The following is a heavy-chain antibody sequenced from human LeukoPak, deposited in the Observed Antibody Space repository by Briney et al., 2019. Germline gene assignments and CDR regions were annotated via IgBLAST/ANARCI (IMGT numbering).Heavy chain of an antibody. D-gene: IGHD4-23*01. CDR2: ISAYNGNT. V-gene: IGHV1-18*01. CDR3: ARQKTTVVTLDPTSYYYYYMDV. J-gene: IGHJ6*03. Sequence: ASVKVSCKASGYTFTSYGIRWVRQAPGQGLEWMGWISAYNGNTNYAQKLQGRVTMTTDTSTSTAYMELRSLRSDDTAVYYCARQKTTVVTLDPTSYYYYYMDVWGKGTTVTVSS. CDR1: GYTFTSYG.